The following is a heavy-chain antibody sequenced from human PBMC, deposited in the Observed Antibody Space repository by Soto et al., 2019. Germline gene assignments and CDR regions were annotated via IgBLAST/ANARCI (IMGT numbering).Heavy chain of an antibody. V-gene: IGHV3-23*01. D-gene: IGHD2-21*02. Sequence: GFLKPSLATSGISPRSYDMGWVRQATGKGVGGGSAISGSGGSTYYADSVKGRFTITRDNSKNPLYLQMNSPRAEATAVYYCAKDLAYCRGDCYSDGGGMDVWGQGTTVTVYS. CDR2: ISGSGGST. J-gene: IGHJ6*02. CDR3: AKDLAYCRGDCYSDGGGMDV. CDR1: GISPRSYD.